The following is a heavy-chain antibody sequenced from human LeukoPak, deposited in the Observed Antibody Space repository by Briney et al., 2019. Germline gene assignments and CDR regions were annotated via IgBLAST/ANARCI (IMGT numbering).Heavy chain of an antibody. CDR1: GDSVSSNSAA. J-gene: IGHJ4*02. CDR2: TYYRSKWYY. CDR3: ARDQPVAGTEGFDY. Sequence: SQTLSLTCAISGDSVSSNSAAWNWIRQSPSRGLEWLGRTYYRSKWYYDYAVAVKSRVSINPDTSKNQFSLQLSSVTPEDTAVYYCARDQPVAGTEGFDYWGQGTLVTVSS. D-gene: IGHD6-19*01. V-gene: IGHV6-1*01.